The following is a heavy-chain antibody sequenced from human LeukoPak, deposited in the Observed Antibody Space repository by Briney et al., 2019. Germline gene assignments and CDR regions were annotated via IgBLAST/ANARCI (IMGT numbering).Heavy chain of an antibody. D-gene: IGHD6-13*01. Sequence: GGSLTLSCAASGFTFSSYAMHWVRHAPGKGLEWVSAISGSGGSTNYADSVKGRFTISRDNSKNTLYLQMNSLRAEDTAVYYCAKPAGYSSSLNTKQFDYWGQGTLVTVSS. J-gene: IGHJ4*02. V-gene: IGHV3-23*01. CDR2: ISGSGGST. CDR1: GFTFSSYA. CDR3: AKPAGYSSSLNTKQFDY.